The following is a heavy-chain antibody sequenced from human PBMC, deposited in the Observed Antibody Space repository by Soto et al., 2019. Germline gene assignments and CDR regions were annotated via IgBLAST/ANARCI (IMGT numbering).Heavy chain of an antibody. V-gene: IGHV3-30-3*01. CDR3: ARDSGEGY. CDR1: GFTFSSYA. J-gene: IGHJ4*02. CDR2: ISYDGSNK. D-gene: IGHD6-25*01. Sequence: PGGSLRLSCAASGFTFSSYAMHWVRQAPGKGLEWVAVISYDGSNKYYADSVKGRFTISRDNSKNTLYLQMNSLRAEDTAVYYCARDSGEGYWGQGTLVTVSS.